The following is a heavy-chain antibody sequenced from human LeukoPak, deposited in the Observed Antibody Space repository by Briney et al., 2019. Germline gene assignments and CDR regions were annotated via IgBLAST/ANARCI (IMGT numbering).Heavy chain of an antibody. D-gene: IGHD6-19*01. CDR3: ARALYGSGWCQDY. Sequence: PGGSLRLSCVASGFTFRDYYMSWVRQAPGKGLEWVSTISNSVGTTYYADSVKGRFTISRDNSRNTLYLQVNSLRAEDTALYYCARALYGSGWCQDYWGQGTLVTVSS. J-gene: IGHJ4*02. V-gene: IGHV3-23*01. CDR1: GFTFRDYY. CDR2: ISNSVGTT.